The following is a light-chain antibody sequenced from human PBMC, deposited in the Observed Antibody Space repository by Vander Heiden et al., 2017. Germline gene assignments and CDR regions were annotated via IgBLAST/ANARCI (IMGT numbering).Light chain of an antibody. Sequence: IQLTQSPSSLFASVGDRVTITCRASQGISSYLAWYQQKPGKAPKLLIYAASTLQSGVPSRFSGSGSGTDFTLTISSRQPEDFATYYCQQLNSYPYTFGQGTKMEIK. CDR2: AAS. CDR3: QQLNSYPYT. CDR1: QGISSY. J-gene: IGKJ2*01. V-gene: IGKV1-9*01.